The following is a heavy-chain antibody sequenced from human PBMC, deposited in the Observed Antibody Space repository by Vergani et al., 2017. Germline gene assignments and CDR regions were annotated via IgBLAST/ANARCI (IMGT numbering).Heavy chain of an antibody. D-gene: IGHD3-10*02. CDR2: ISGSGGST. CDR3: AGPPTYYYVRGAFDI. J-gene: IGHJ3*02. Sequence: VQLQESGPGLVKPSGTLSLTCAVSGGSISSSNWWSWVRQPPGKGLEWVSAISGSGGSTYYADSVKGRFTISRDNSKNTLYLQMNSLRAEDTAVYYCAGPPTYYYVRGAFDIWGQGTMVTVSS. V-gene: IGHV3-23*01. CDR1: GGSISSSN.